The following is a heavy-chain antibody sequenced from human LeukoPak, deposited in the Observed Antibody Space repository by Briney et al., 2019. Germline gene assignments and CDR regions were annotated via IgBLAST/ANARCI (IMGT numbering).Heavy chain of an antibody. Sequence: SVKVSCKASGGTFSSYAISWVRQAPGQGLEWMGRIIPILGIANYAQKFQGRVTITADKSTSTAYMELSSLRSEDTAVYYCAREGGYSNYAPYYYYYMDVWGKGTTVTVSS. D-gene: IGHD4-11*01. CDR3: AREGGYSNYAPYYYYYMDV. V-gene: IGHV1-69*04. CDR2: IIPILGIA. CDR1: GGTFSSYA. J-gene: IGHJ6*03.